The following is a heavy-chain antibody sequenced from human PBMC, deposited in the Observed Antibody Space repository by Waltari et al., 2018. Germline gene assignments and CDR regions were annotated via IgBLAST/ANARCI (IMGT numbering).Heavy chain of an antibody. J-gene: IGHJ3*01. D-gene: IGHD6-19*01. CDR1: GGALSSYP. CDR3: ATSSSGWYQDASDV. Sequence: QVPLVQSGDEVKKPGSSVRVSRKASGGALSSYPTRWVRQAPGQGLEWMGGMIPMFGAPNYAQKFQGRITITTDESTRTDYMELSSLRSDDTAVYFCATSSSGWYQDASDVWGHGTLVTV. V-gene: IGHV1-69*05. CDR2: MIPMFGAP.